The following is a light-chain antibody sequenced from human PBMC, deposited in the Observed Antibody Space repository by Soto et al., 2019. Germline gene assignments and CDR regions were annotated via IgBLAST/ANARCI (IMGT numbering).Light chain of an antibody. Sequence: IHMTQSPSSLSASVGDRVTITXRASQSISHNLNWYQQQPGXPPKXXXDKXSSLESGVPSRFSGSGSATEFTLTISSLQPYDFANYYFQQYNSDSRTFGQGTKVEIK. V-gene: IGKV1-5*03. J-gene: IGKJ1*01. CDR2: KXS. CDR1: QSISHN. CDR3: QQYNSDSRT.